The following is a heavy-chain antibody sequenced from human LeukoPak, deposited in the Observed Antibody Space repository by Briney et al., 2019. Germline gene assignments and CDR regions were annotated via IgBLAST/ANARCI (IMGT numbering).Heavy chain of an antibody. CDR2: PYYRSKWYN. CDR1: GDSVSSKNGA. Sequence: SQTLSLTCVVSGDSVSSKNGAWNWIRQSPSRGLEWLGRPYYRSKWYNDYAESMEGRMTISQDTSKNQYSLHLNSVTPDDTAVYYCARDFGTTGWHTFDYWGQGTQVTVSS. D-gene: IGHD6-19*01. CDR3: ARDFGTTGWHTFDY. J-gene: IGHJ4*02. V-gene: IGHV6-1*01.